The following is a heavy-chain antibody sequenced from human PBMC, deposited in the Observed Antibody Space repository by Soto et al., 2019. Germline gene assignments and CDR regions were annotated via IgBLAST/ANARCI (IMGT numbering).Heavy chain of an antibody. J-gene: IGHJ4*02. CDR3: AKVRADYYYGSGPFDY. CDR2: ISSDGSNK. D-gene: IGHD3-10*01. Sequence: QVQLVESGGGVVQPGRSLRLSCEDSGYTFSRYGMHWGHQARGKGMEWVALISSDGSNKYYADSVKGRFTISRDNSKNTLYLQMNTLRAEDTAVYYCAKVRADYYYGSGPFDYWGQGTLVTVCS. V-gene: IGHV3-30*18. CDR1: GYTFSRYG.